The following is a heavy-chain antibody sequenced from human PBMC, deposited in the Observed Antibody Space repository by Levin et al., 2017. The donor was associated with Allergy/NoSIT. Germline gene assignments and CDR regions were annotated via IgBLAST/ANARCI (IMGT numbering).Heavy chain of an antibody. CDR2: ITRRSTNI. D-gene: IGHD2-8*01. CDR1: GFTFSSHS. Sequence: GGSLRLSCSTSGFTFSSHSMNWVRQAPGKGLEWVSSITRRSTNIYYGDPVKGRFTVSRDDDKNALYLQMNSLSAEDPAVFYCVRDEWHGPRPVCVPSPIVYWGQGSLVSVSS. V-gene: IGHV3-21*01. J-gene: IGHJ4*02. CDR3: VRDEWHGPRPVCVPSPIVY.